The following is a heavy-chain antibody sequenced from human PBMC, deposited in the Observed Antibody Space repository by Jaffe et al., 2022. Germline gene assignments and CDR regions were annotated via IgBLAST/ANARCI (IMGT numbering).Heavy chain of an antibody. Sequence: EVQLVETGGGLIQPGGSLRLSCAASGFTVSSNYMSWVRQAPGKGLEWVSVIYSGGSTYYADSVKGRFTISRDNSKNTLYLQMNSLRAEDTAVYYCARYFGPAANPHWFDPWGQGTLVTVSS. D-gene: IGHD2-2*01. J-gene: IGHJ5*02. V-gene: IGHV3-53*02. CDR2: IYSGGST. CDR1: GFTVSSNY. CDR3: ARYFGPAANPHWFDP.